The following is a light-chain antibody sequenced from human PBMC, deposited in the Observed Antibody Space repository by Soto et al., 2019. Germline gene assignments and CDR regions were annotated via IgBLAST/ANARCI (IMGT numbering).Light chain of an antibody. V-gene: IGKV3-15*01. CDR1: QSVSSS. CDR3: QQHNNWIT. CDR2: GAS. J-gene: IGKJ5*01. Sequence: EVMMTQSPATLSVSPGERATLSCRASQSVSSSLAWYQQKPGQAPRLLIYGASTRATGIPARFSGSGSGTEFTLTISSLQSEDFAVYYCQQHNNWITFGQGTRREIK.